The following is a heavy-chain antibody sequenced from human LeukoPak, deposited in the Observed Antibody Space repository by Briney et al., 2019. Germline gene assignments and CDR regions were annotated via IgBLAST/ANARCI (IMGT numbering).Heavy chain of an antibody. V-gene: IGHV1-18*01. CDR3: ARGVCSGASCYHNDY. CDR2: ISAYNGNT. D-gene: IGHD2-15*01. CDR1: GYTFTSYG. J-gene: IGHJ4*02. Sequence: ASVKVSCKASGYTFTSYGISWGRQAPGQGVEGMGWISAYNGNTNYAQTLQGRVTMTTDTSTSKAYMELRSLRSDDTAVYYCARGVCSGASCYHNDYWGQGTLVTVSS.